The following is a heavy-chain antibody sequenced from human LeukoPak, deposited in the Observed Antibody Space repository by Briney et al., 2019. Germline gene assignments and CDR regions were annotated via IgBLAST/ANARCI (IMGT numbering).Heavy chain of an antibody. J-gene: IGHJ6*02. CDR2: ISYDGSNK. Sequence: GGSLRLSCAASGFTFSSYSMNWVRQAPGKGLEWVAVISYDGSNKYYAASLNGRFTISKDHSTNQLYLQMNSLRAEDTAVYYRAREGGLAVAGPGPYYYGMDVWGQGTTVTVSS. D-gene: IGHD6-19*01. CDR3: AREGGLAVAGPGPYYYGMDV. V-gene: IGHV3-30*03. CDR1: GFTFSSYS.